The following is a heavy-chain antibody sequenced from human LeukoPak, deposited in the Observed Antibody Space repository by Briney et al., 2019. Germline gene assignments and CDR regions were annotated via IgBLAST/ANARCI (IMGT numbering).Heavy chain of an antibody. CDR1: GGSISSGSYY. CDR3: ARDSFSDSGVDY. J-gene: IGHJ4*02. Sequence: SETLSLTCTVSGGSISSGSYYWSWIRQPAGKGLEWIGRIYTSGSTNYNPSLKSRVTMSVDTSKNQFSLKLSSVTAADTAVYYCARDSFSDSGVDYWGQGTLVTVSS. CDR2: IYTSGST. D-gene: IGHD4-17*01. V-gene: IGHV4-61*02.